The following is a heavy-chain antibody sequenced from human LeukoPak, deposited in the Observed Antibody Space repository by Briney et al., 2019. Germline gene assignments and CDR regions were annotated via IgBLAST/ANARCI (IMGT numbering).Heavy chain of an antibody. J-gene: IGHJ6*02. CDR3: AKDRGYSGYDGYYYGMDV. CDR1: GFTFSSYA. D-gene: IGHD5-12*01. Sequence: GGSLRLSCAASGFTFSSYAMSWVRQAPGKGLEWVSAISSSGASTYYADSVKGRFTISRDNSKNTLYLQMNSLRAEDTAVYCCAKDRGYSGYDGYYYGMDVWGQGTTVTVSS. CDR2: ISSSGAST. V-gene: IGHV3-23*01.